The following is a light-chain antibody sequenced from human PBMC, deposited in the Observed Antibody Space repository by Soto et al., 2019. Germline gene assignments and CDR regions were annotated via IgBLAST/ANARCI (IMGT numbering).Light chain of an antibody. CDR1: QDISSC. J-gene: IGKJ4*01. CDR2: AAS. V-gene: IGKV1-9*01. Sequence: IQLTQSPSSLSASVGDRVTITCRASQDISSCLGWYQQKPGKAPKLLIYAASILQSGVPSRYSGSGLGTDFTLTISSLQAEDFASYCCQQLRSYPSTFGGGTKVEIK. CDR3: QQLRSYPST.